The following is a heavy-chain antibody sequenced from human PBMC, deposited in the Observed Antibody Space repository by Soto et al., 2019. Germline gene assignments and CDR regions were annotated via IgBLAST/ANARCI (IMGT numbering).Heavy chain of an antibody. Sequence: QVQLVESGGGVVQPGRSLRLSCAASGFTFSSYAMHWVRQAPGKGLEWVAVISYDGSNKYYADTVKGRFTISRDNSKNALYLHMNSLRAEDTAVYYRARDRVVLDSWGQGTLVTVSS. D-gene: IGHD2-15*01. CDR2: ISYDGSNK. CDR1: GFTFSSYA. CDR3: ARDRVVLDS. J-gene: IGHJ4*02. V-gene: IGHV3-30-3*01.